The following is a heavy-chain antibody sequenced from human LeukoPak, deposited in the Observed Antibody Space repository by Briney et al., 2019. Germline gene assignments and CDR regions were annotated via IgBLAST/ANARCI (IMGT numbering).Heavy chain of an antibody. CDR1: GFTFSNYY. J-gene: IGHJ4*02. V-gene: IGHV3-11*01. Sequence: RGSLRLSCAASGFTFSNYYMSWIRQTPGKGLEWLSYISGSGGDIHYADSVKGRFTISRDNAKNSLYLQMNSLRAEDAAMYYCARDIRAVGVTLYFDYWGQGILVTVTS. CDR3: ARDIRAVGVTLYFDY. CDR2: ISGSGGDI. D-gene: IGHD1-26*01.